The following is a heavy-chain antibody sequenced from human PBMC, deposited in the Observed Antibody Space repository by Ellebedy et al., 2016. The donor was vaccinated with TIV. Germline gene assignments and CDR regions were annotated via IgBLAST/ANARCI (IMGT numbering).Heavy chain of an antibody. D-gene: IGHD5-12*01. CDR2: IKEDGSEK. Sequence: SWVRQAPGKGLEWVANIKEDGSEKYYVDSVEGRFTISRDDAKNSVYLQMNSLRAEDTAVYYCARGSARVATISMFYWGQGTQVTVSS. J-gene: IGHJ4*02. V-gene: IGHV3-7*01. CDR3: ARGSARVATISMFY.